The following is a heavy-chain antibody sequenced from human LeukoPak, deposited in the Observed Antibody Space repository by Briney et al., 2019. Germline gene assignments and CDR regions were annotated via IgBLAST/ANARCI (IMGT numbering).Heavy chain of an antibody. V-gene: IGHV3-21*01. J-gene: IGHJ4*02. CDR1: GFTFNTHN. CDR2: ISTSSSYI. D-gene: IGHD2-15*01. CDR3: ARAAGGHFDY. Sequence: PGGALRLSSAASGFTFNTHNMKWVPQAPGKGLGGVSFISTSSSYIYYADSVTGRFTISRDNAKNSLYLQMNSLRAEDTALYYCARAAGGHFDYWGQGTLVTVSS.